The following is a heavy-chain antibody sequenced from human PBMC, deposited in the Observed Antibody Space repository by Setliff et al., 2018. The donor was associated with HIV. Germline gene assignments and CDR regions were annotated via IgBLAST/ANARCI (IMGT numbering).Heavy chain of an antibody. V-gene: IGHV4-59*12. Sequence: TSETLSLTCTVSGGSIINNFWSWIRLPPGKGLEYIGYIYYSGNTDYNPSLKSRVTISVDTSRNQFSLKLSSVTAADTAVYYCARDDRCSGGSCYSYWGQGSLVTVS. D-gene: IGHD2-15*01. CDR2: IYYSGNT. J-gene: IGHJ4*02. CDR3: ARDDRCSGGSCYSY. CDR1: GGSIINNF.